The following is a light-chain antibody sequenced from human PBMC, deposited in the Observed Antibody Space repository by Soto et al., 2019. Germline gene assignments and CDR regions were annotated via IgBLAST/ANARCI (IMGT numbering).Light chain of an antibody. J-gene: IGKJ1*01. Sequence: EIVLTQSPGTQSLSPGERATLPCRASQSVSNNYLAWYQQKPGQAPRLLIYGASNRATGIPDRFSGSGSGTDFTLTISRLEPEDFAVYYCQQYGSSGTFGQGTKVDIK. V-gene: IGKV3-20*01. CDR3: QQYGSSGT. CDR1: QSVSNNY. CDR2: GAS.